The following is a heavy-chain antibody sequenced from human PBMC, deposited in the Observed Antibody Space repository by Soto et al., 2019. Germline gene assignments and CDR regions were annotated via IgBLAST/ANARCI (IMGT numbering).Heavy chain of an antibody. CDR1: GYSFTSYW. Sequence: EVQLVQSGAEVKKPGESLKISCKGSGYSFTSYWIGWVRQMPGKGLEWMGIIYPGDSDTRYSPSFQGQVTISADKSISPAYLQWSSLKASDTAMYYCARLPYCSGGSCYSPYYYYYMDVWGKGTTVTVSS. CDR3: ARLPYCSGGSCYSPYYYYYMDV. J-gene: IGHJ6*03. CDR2: IYPGDSDT. V-gene: IGHV5-51*03. D-gene: IGHD2-15*01.